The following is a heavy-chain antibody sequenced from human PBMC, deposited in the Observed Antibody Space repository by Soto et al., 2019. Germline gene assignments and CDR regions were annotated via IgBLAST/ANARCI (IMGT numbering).Heavy chain of an antibody. J-gene: IGHJ6*02. CDR2: ISYDGSNK. CDR3: AKDWESVDIVATSMDV. CDR1: GFTFSSYG. Sequence: GGSLRLSCAASGFTFSSYGMHWVRQAPGKGLEWVAVISYDGSNKYYADSVKGRFTISRDNSKNTLYLQMNSLRAEDTAVYYCAKDWESVDIVATSMDVWGQGTTVTVSS. V-gene: IGHV3-30*18. D-gene: IGHD5-12*01.